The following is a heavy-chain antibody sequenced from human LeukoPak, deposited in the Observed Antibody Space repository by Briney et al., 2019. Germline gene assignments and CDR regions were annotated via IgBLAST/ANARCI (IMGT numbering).Heavy chain of an antibody. D-gene: IGHD6-19*01. V-gene: IGHV4-59*01. J-gene: IGHJ4*02. Sequence: PLQTLSLTRTLSRGSLTGDPTGCVWQPPGKGLEWIGCIYYSGSTNYNPSLKSRVTLSVDTSKIQFSLKLSSVTAADTAVDYCARFSSGWSTDYYFDYWGQGTLVTVSS. CDR2: IYYSGST. CDR1: RGSLTGDPT. CDR3: ARFSSGWSTDYYFDY.